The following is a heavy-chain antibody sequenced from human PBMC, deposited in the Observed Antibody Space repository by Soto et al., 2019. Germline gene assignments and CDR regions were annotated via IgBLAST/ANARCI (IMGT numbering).Heavy chain of an antibody. J-gene: IGHJ4*02. CDR2: LTGSGGST. CDR1: GFTFSSHA. D-gene: IGHD6-13*01. Sequence: GGSLRLSCAASGFTFSSHAMSWVRQAPGKGLEWVSALTGSGGSTFYADSVKGRFTISRDNSKNTLYLQMNSLRAEDTAVYYCAKDGYSSTWYTPLFDYWGQGTLVTVSS. CDR3: AKDGYSSTWYTPLFDY. V-gene: IGHV3-23*01.